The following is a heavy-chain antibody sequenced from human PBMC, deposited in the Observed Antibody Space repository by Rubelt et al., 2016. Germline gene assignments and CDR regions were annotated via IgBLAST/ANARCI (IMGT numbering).Heavy chain of an antibody. D-gene: IGHD5-12*01. CDR3: AGRSGYSGYDI. V-gene: IGHV4-38-2*02. J-gene: IGHJ4*02. CDR1: GYSISSGYY. Sequence: QVQLQESGPGLVKPSETLSLTCTVSGYSISSGYYWGWIRQPPGKGLEWIGSIYHSGSTYYNPSLKGRVTIAVDTSKNQFALKLSSVTAADTAVYYCAGRSGYSGYDIWGQGTLVTVSS. CDR2: IYHSGST.